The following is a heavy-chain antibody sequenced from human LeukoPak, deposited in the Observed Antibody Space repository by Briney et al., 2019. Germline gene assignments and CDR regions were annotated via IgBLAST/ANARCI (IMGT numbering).Heavy chain of an antibody. J-gene: IGHJ6*02. D-gene: IGHD2-2*01. V-gene: IGHV3-23*01. Sequence: GGSLRLSCAASGFTFSSYAMSWVRQAPGKGLEWVPAISGSGGSTYYADSVKGRFTISRDNSKNTLYLQMNSLRAEDTAAYYCAKSLVVPAAIYGYYYYGMDVWGQGTTVTVSS. CDR1: GFTFSSYA. CDR3: AKSLVVPAAIYGYYYYGMDV. CDR2: ISGSGGST.